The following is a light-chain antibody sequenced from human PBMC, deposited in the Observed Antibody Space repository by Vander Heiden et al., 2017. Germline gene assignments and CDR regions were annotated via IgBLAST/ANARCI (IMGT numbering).Light chain of an antibody. CDR1: KLGDKY. Sequence: SYELTQPPSVSVSPGQTASITCSGDKLGDKYACWYQQKPGQSPVLVIYQDSKRPSGIPERFSGSNSGNKANLTISGTQAMEEADDYCQAWDSSQGVFGGGTKMTVL. V-gene: IGLV3-1*01. J-gene: IGLJ2*01. CDR2: QDS. CDR3: QAWDSSQGV.